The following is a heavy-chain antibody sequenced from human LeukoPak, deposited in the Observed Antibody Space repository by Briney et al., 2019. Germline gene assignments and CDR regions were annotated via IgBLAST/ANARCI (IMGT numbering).Heavy chain of an antibody. J-gene: IGHJ6*04. D-gene: IGHD6-13*01. Sequence: SETLSLTCTVSGGSISSYYWSWIRQPPGKGLEWIGYIYYSGSTNYNPSLKSRVTISVDTSKNQFSLKLSSVTAADTAVYYCGRQAAAGYGRDVGGKGTTVPVP. CDR1: GGSISSYY. CDR2: IYYSGST. V-gene: IGHV4-59*08. CDR3: GRQAAAGYGRDV.